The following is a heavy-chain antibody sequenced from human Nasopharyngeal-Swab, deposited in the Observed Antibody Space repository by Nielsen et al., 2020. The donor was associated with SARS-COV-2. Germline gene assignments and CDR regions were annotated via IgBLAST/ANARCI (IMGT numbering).Heavy chain of an antibody. CDR3: ARGDTAMATDY. D-gene: IGHD5-18*01. CDR1: GYTLTELS. Sequence: ASVKVSCKVSGYTLTELSMHWVRQAPGKGLERMGGFDPEDGETIYAQKFQGRVTMTEHTSTDTAYMELSSLRSDDTAVYYCARGDTAMATDYWGQGTLVTVSS. J-gene: IGHJ4*02. V-gene: IGHV1-24*01. CDR2: FDPEDGET.